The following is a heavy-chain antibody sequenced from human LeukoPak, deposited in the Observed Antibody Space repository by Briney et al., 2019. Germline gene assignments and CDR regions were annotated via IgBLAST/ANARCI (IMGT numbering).Heavy chain of an antibody. CDR2: ISGYNGNT. D-gene: IGHD6-13*01. J-gene: IGHJ4*02. Sequence: ASVTVSCKASGYTFINYGTSWVRQAPGQALEWMGWISGYNGNTKYAQKLQGRVTMTTDTPTSTAYMELRSLRSDDTAIYYCARVGITAAFFDYWGQGTLVTVSS. CDR1: GYTFINYG. V-gene: IGHV1-18*04. CDR3: ARVGITAAFFDY.